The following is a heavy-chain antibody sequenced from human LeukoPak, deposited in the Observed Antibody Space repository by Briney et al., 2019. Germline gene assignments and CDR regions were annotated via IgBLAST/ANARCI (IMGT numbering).Heavy chain of an antibody. D-gene: IGHD4-11*01. J-gene: IGHJ4*02. CDR2: INPNSRGT. CDR1: GYTFTGYY. CDR3: ARGSNDYIY. Sequence: ASVKVSCKASGYTFTGYYMHWVRQAPGQGLAWMGWINPNSRGTNYAQKSQGRVTITADKSTSTAYMELSSLRSEDTAVYYCARGSNDYIYWGQGTLVTVFS. V-gene: IGHV1-2*02.